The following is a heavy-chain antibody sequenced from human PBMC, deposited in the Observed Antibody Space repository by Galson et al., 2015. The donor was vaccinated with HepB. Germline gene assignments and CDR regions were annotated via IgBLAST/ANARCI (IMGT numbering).Heavy chain of an antibody. Sequence: SLRLSRAASGFTFSDYYMSWIRQAPGKGLEWLSYISSSTIYTNYADSVKGRFTISRDNVKNSMYLQMNSLRAEDTAVYYCARVADSDYGDHAHFDSWGLGTLVTVSS. J-gene: IGHJ4*02. V-gene: IGHV3-11*06. CDR1: GFTFSDYY. CDR3: ARVADSDYGDHAHFDS. CDR2: ISSSTIYT. D-gene: IGHD4-17*01.